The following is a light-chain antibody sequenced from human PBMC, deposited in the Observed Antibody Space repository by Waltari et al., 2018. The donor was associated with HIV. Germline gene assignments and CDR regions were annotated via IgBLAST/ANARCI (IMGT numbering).Light chain of an antibody. V-gene: IGKV2-28*01. Sequence: IVMTQSTLSLSVPPGEPASISCRSSRSLLHSIGDVYLYWYLQRPGQSPKLLIYFGSNRASGVPYRFIGSGSGTDFTLKISKVEAEDIGVYYCMQALQSPWTFGPGTKVEMK. CDR2: FGS. CDR3: MQALQSPWT. J-gene: IGKJ1*01. CDR1: RSLLHSIGDVY.